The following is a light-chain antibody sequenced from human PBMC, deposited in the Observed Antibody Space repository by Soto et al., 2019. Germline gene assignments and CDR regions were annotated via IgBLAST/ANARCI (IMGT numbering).Light chain of an antibody. CDR3: QQYNSWPLT. CDR2: GAS. V-gene: IGKV3-20*01. J-gene: IGKJ4*01. CDR1: QSVANNY. Sequence: EIVLTHSPGTLSLSPGERATLSCRASQSVANNYLAWYQQKPGQAPRLVIYGASSRATGIPDRFSASGSGTDFTLTINRLEPEDFAFYYCQQYNSWPLTFGGGTNVEIK.